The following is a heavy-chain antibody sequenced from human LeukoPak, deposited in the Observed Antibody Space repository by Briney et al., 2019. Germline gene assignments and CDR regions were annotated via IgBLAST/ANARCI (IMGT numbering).Heavy chain of an antibody. D-gene: IGHD1-7*01. CDR3: AKRRGLELLYYYYMDV. J-gene: IGHJ6*03. CDR1: GFTFSAYG. CDR2: ISGSGGST. V-gene: IGHV3-23*01. Sequence: GGSLRLSCAASGFTFSAYGMHWVRQAPGKGLEWVSAISGSGGSTYYADSVKGRFTISRDNSKNTLYLQMNSLRAEDTAVYYCAKRRGLELLYYYYMDVWGKGTTVTVSS.